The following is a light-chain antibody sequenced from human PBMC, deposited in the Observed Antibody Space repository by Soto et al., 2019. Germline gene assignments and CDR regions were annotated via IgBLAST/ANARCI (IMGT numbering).Light chain of an antibody. Sequence: EIGMPQSPATLSVSPGERATLSCRASQSVSSNLAWYQQKPGQAPRLLIYGSSTRATGIPARFSGSGSGTEFTLTISRLHSEDFAVYYCQQYNNGPPWPFGQGPKVEI. CDR3: QQYNNGPPWP. CDR1: QSVSSN. CDR2: GSS. V-gene: IGKV3-15*01. J-gene: IGKJ1*01.